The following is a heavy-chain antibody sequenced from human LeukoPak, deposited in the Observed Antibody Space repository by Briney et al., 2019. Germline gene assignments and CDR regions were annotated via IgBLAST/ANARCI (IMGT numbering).Heavy chain of an antibody. Sequence: ESLKISCKGSGYTFTTYWIGWVRQMPGKGLEWMGIIYPGDSDTRYSPSFQGQVTISADKSINTAYLQWSSLKASDTAMYYCARRDSSSWYGDYWGQGTLVTVSS. J-gene: IGHJ4*02. CDR1: GYTFTTYW. CDR3: ARRDSSSWYGDY. D-gene: IGHD6-13*01. CDR2: IYPGDSDT. V-gene: IGHV5-51*01.